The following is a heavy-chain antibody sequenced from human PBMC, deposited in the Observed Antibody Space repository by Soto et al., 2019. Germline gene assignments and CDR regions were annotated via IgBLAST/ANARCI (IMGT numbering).Heavy chain of an antibody. CDR1: GFTFSSYA. D-gene: IGHD4-17*01. CDR2: ISGSGGST. J-gene: IGHJ6*02. V-gene: IGHV3-23*01. Sequence: EVQLLESGGGLVQPGGSLRLSCAASGFTFSSYAMSWVRQAPGKGLEWVSAISGSGGSTYYADSVKGRFTISRDNSKNRINLQMSCLRAEDTAVEYCARPPVTTDYYFCYGMDVWGQGTTVTVSS. CDR3: ARPPVTTDYYFCYGMDV.